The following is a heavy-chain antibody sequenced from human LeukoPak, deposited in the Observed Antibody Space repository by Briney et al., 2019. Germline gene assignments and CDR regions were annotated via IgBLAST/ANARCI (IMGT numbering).Heavy chain of an antibody. V-gene: IGHV1-46*01. D-gene: IGHD3-10*01. CDR2: INPSGGST. CDR1: GYTFTSYY. J-gene: IGHJ4*02. CDR3: ARGRRVITMVRGVIDSLDY. Sequence: GASVKVSCKASGYTFTSYYMHWVRQAPGQGLEWMGIINPSGGSTSYAQKFQGRVIMTRDTSTSTVYMELSSLRSEDTAVYYCARGRRVITMVRGVIDSLDYWGQGTLVTVSS.